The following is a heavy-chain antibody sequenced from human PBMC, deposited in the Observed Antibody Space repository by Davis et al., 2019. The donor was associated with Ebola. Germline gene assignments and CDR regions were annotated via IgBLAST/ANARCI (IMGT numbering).Heavy chain of an antibody. V-gene: IGHV3-30-3*01. CDR1: GFTFSTYA. CDR2: ILYDGSNQ. J-gene: IGHJ3*02. CDR3: ARERAEQAFDI. D-gene: IGHD6-13*01. Sequence: SLSLSCAASGFTFSTYAMHWVRQAPGKGLEWVALILYDGSNQYYADSVKGRFTVSRDNSKNTVHLQMNNLRPEDTEVYYCARERAEQAFDIWGQGTMVTVSS.